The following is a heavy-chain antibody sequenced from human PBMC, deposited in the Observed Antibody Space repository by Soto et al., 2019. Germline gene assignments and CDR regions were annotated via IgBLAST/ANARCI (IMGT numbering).Heavy chain of an antibody. J-gene: IGHJ4*02. CDR3: ARGVGAYYFDY. V-gene: IGHV1-69*01. D-gene: IGHD1-26*01. CDR2: IIPIFGTT. Sequence: QVQLVQSGAEVKKPGSSVKVSCKASGGTFSTYATTWVRQAPGQGLEWLGGIIPIFGTTDYARKFQGRVTITAAESTSTVFIELSSLTSEDTAVYYCARGVGAYYFDYWGQGTLVTVSS. CDR1: GGTFSTYA.